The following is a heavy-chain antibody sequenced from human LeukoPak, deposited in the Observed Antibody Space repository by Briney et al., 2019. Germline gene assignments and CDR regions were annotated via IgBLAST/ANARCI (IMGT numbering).Heavy chain of an antibody. D-gene: IGHD2/OR15-2a*01. CDR3: ARAQGDRYLLSHYYHYMDV. J-gene: IGHJ6*03. Sequence: GGSLRLSCAASGFTFDDYGMSWVRHAPGKGLEWVSGINWNGGSTGYADSVKGRFTISRDNVDNSLVLQMDGLTVDDTAVYFCARAQGDRYLLSHYYHYMDVWGKGTTVTISS. CDR2: INWNGGST. CDR1: GFTFDDYG. V-gene: IGHV3-20*04.